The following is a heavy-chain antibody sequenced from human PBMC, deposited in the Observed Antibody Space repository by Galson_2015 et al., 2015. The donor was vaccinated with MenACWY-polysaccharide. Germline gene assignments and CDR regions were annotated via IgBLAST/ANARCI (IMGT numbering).Heavy chain of an antibody. V-gene: IGHV3-33*01. Sequence: SLRLCCAASDFTFSAPGMHWVRQAPGKGLEWVAAIWYDGGKRYYADAEEGRFAVSRDNSQRTLYLQMDSLGVEDTAMYYCARDVHYNDYLGYYFDYWGQGTLVTVSS. J-gene: IGHJ4*01. D-gene: IGHD4-11*01. CDR1: DFTFSAPG. CDR2: IWYDGGKR. CDR3: ARDVHYNDYLGYYFDY.